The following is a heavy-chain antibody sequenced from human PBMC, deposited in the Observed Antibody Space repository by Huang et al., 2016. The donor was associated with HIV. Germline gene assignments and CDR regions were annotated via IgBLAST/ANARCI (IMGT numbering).Heavy chain of an antibody. D-gene: IGHD6-13*01. CDR3: ARGGILGTSWYRPFDY. Sequence: QVQLGESGGGVVQPEKSLRLSCAASGFDFSSYAMNWVRQAPGKGPQWVAFISNDGNNMYDSYSGKGRFIISRDNSKNTLYLQMNSLRGEDTAIYYCARGGILGTSWYRPFDYWGQGTLVTVSS. J-gene: IGHJ4*02. CDR2: ISNDGNNM. CDR1: GFDFSSYA. V-gene: IGHV3-30-3*01.